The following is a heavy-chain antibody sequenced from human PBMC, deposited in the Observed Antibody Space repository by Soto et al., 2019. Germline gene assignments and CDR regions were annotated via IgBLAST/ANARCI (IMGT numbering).Heavy chain of an antibody. CDR3: AINEGTDGYKXAY. D-gene: IGHD5-12*01. J-gene: IGHJ4*02. V-gene: IGHV1-69*01. CDR2: IIPLFGTA. CDR1: GGTFSTYD. Sequence: QVQLVQSGAEVKKPGSSVKVSCKASGGTFSTYDICWVRQAPGQGLEWMGGIIPLFGTANYAQKFQGRATIIADESTRTAYMELRRLRSEDXXVYYCAINEGTDGYKXAYWGQGTLVTVSS.